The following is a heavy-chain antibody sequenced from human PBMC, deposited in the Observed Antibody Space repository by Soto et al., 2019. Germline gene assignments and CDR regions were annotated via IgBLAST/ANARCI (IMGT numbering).Heavy chain of an antibody. CDR2: INGDGSST. CDR1: GFPFSNSW. V-gene: IGHV3-74*01. CDR3: VRDFR. J-gene: IGHJ4*02. Sequence: EVQLVESGGGLVQPGGSVRLSCADSGFPFSNSWMSWVRQAPGKGLVWVSRINGDGSSTNYADSVKGRFTISRDNAMKTLHLQMNSLRVEDTAGYYCVRDFRWGQGTLVTVSS.